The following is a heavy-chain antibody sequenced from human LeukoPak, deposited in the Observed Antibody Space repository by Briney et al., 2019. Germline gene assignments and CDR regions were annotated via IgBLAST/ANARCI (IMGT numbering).Heavy chain of an antibody. CDR1: RGSISSYY. D-gene: IGHD3-9*01. V-gene: IGHV4-4*07. Sequence: SETPSLTCTVSRGSISSYYWSWIRQPAGKGREWIGRIYTSGSTNYNPSLKSRVTMSVDTSKNQFSLKLSSVTAADTAVYYCARDGYFDWLLGTHAFDIWGQGTMVTVSS. J-gene: IGHJ3*02. CDR2: IYTSGST. CDR3: ARDGYFDWLLGTHAFDI.